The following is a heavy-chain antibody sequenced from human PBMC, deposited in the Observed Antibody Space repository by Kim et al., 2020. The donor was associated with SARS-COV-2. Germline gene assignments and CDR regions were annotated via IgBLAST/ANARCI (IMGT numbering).Heavy chain of an antibody. CDR3: ARGGRAGSGWYEGFDY. Sequence: GGSLRLSCAASGFTFSSYGMHWVRQAPGKGLEWVAVIWYDGSNKYYADSVKGRFTISRDNSKNTLYLQMNSLRAEDTAVYYCARGGRAGSGWYEGFDYWGQGTLVTVSS. D-gene: IGHD6-19*01. J-gene: IGHJ4*02. V-gene: IGHV3-33*01. CDR1: GFTFSSYG. CDR2: IWYDGSNK.